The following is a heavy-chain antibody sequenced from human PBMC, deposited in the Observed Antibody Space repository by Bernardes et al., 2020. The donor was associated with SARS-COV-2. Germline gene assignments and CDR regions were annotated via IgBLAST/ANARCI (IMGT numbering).Heavy chain of an antibody. CDR1: GFTFSNYE. D-gene: IGHD6-13*01. V-gene: IGHV3-48*03. J-gene: IGHJ4*02. CDR3: ATSFRGISATDKG. CDR2: ISSSGITI. Sequence: GGSLRLSCAASGFTFSNYEMNWVRQAPGRGLDWVSYISSSGITIYYADSVKGRFTISRDNAKSSLYLQMHNLTVEDTAVYYCATSFRGISATDKGWGQGTLVTVSS.